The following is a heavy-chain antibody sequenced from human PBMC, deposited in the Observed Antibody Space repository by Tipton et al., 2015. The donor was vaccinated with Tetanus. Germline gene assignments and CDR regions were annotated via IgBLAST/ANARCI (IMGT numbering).Heavy chain of an antibody. CDR3: ARDLWGNDYVWGSYRLFFDY. CDR2: ISAYNGNT. CDR1: GYTFTSYG. Sequence: QVQLVQSGAEVKKPGASVKVSCKASGYTFTSYGISWVRQAPGQGLEWMGWISAYNGNTNYAQKLQGRVTMTTDTSTSTAYMGLRSLRSDDTAVYYCARDLWGNDYVWGSYRLFFDYWGQGTLVTVSS. D-gene: IGHD3-16*01. V-gene: IGHV1-18*04. J-gene: IGHJ4*02.